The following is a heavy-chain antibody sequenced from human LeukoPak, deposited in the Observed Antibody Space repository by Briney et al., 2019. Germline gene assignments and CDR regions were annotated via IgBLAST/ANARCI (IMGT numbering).Heavy chain of an antibody. D-gene: IGHD6-6*01. CDR3: ARHSARLDWFDP. CDR2: IYYRGST. CDR1: GGSISGYF. Sequence: SETLSLTCTVSGGSISGYFWSWIRQPPGKGLEWIGYIYYRGSTNYNPSLKSRVTISVDRYKNQFSLKLSSVTAADTAVYYCARHSARLDWFDPWGQGTLVTVSP. J-gene: IGHJ5*02. V-gene: IGHV4-59*08.